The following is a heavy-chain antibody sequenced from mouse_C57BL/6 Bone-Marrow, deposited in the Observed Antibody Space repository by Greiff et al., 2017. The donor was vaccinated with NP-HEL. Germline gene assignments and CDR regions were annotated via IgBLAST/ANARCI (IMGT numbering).Heavy chain of an antibody. CDR1: GFTFSDYY. J-gene: IGHJ1*03. Sequence: EVKLVESEGGLVQPGSSMKLPCTASGFTFSDYYMAWVRQVPEKGLEWVANINYDGSSTYYLDSLKSRFIISRDNAKNILYLQMSSLKSEDTATYYCAREDILGDWYFDVWGTGTTVTVSS. V-gene: IGHV5-16*01. CDR3: AREDILGDWYFDV. D-gene: IGHD3-1*01. CDR2: INYDGSST.